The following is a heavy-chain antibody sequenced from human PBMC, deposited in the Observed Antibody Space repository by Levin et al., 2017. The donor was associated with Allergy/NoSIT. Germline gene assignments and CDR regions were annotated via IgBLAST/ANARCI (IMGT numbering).Heavy chain of an antibody. CDR1: GGSFSGYY. D-gene: IGHD3-10*01. J-gene: IGHJ4*02. CDR2: INHSGST. V-gene: IGHV4-34*01. Sequence: PSETLSLTCAVYGGSFSGYYWSWIRQPPGKGLEWIGEINHSGSTNYNPSLKSRVTISVDTSKNQFSLKLSSVTAADTAVYYCARGCLLWFGESNGWGYDYWGQGTLVTVSS. CDR3: ARGCLLWFGESNGWGYDY.